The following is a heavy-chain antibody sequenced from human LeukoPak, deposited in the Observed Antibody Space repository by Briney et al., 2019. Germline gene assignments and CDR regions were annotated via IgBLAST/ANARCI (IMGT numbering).Heavy chain of an antibody. J-gene: IGHJ5*02. CDR3: ARARYAGWFDP. Sequence: PSETLSLTCAVYGGSFSGYYWSWIRQPPGKGLEWIGYIYYSGSTNYNPSLKSRVTISVDTSKNQFSLKLSSVTAADTAVYYCARARYAGWFDPWGQGTLVTVSS. CDR1: GGSFSGYY. CDR2: IYYSGST. D-gene: IGHD2-8*01. V-gene: IGHV4-59*01.